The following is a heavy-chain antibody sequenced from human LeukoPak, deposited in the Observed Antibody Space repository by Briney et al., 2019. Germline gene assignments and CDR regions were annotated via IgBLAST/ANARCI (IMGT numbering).Heavy chain of an antibody. CDR1: GFTFNSYS. CDR3: ARGSPYDGRDV. Sequence: PGGSLSLYGAAYGFTFNSYSMNWVRQAPGKGLEWVSSISSSSSYIYYADSVKGRFHISRDNAKNSLYLQMNSLRAEDTAVYYCARGSPYDGRDVWGQGTTVTVSS. D-gene: IGHD2-8*01. V-gene: IGHV3-21*01. J-gene: IGHJ6*02. CDR2: ISSSSSYI.